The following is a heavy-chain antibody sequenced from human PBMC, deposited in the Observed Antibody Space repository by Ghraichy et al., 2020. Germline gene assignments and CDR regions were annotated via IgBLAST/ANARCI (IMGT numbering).Heavy chain of an antibody. Sequence: LSLTCAASGFNFISYNMNWVRQAPGKGLEWLGYISYSSSSIHYADSVKGRFTISRDNAKNSLYLQMNGLRVDDTAVYYCARVQGTAYYIDVWGNGTTVTVSS. D-gene: IGHD2-21*01. CDR2: ISYSSSSI. J-gene: IGHJ6*03. CDR1: GFNFISYN. CDR3: ARVQGTAYYIDV. V-gene: IGHV3-21*05.